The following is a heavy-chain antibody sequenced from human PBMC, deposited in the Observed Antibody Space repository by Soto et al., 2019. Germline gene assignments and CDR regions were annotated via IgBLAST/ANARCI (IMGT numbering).Heavy chain of an antibody. Sequence: SETLSLTCSVSGGSISSHYWTWIRQPPGKGLEWIGYIYYSGNTNYNPSLKSRVTISVDTSKNQFSLKLSSVTAADTAVYYCARGAYCGGDCYYYGMDVWGQGTTVTVSS. J-gene: IGHJ6*02. CDR1: GGSISSHY. D-gene: IGHD2-21*01. V-gene: IGHV4-59*11. CDR2: IYYSGNT. CDR3: ARGAYCGGDCYYYGMDV.